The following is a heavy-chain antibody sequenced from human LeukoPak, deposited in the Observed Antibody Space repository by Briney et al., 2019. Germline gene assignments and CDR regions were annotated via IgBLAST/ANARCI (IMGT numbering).Heavy chain of an antibody. D-gene: IGHD6-19*01. CDR1: GYTFTGYG. J-gene: IGHJ4*02. CDR2: ISAYNGNT. CDR3: ARSDQDSGWPTMIDY. V-gene: IGHV1-18*01. Sequence: ASVKVTCKASGYTFTGYGISWVRQAPGQGLEWMGWISAYNGNTNYAQKLQGRVTMTTDTSTSTAYMELRSLRSDDTAVYYCARSDQDSGWPTMIDYWGQGTLVTVSS.